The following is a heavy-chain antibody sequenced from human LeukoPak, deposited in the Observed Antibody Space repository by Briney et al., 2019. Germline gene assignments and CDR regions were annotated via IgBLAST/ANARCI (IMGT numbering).Heavy chain of an antibody. V-gene: IGHV3-23*03. CDR2: IYTGGTT. Sequence: TGGSLRLSCAASGFTFSSYAMSWVRQAPGKGLEWVSVIYTGGTTYYADSVKGRFTISRDNSKNTLCLQMNSLRPEDTAVYYCARDFGPYGDGDRYYYYMDVWGKGTTVTVSS. CDR1: GFTFSSYA. D-gene: IGHD4-17*01. J-gene: IGHJ6*03. CDR3: ARDFGPYGDGDRYYYYMDV.